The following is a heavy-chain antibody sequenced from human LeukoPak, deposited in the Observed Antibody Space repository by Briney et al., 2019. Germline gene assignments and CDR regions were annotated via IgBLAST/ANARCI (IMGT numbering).Heavy chain of an antibody. Sequence: SETLSLTCNVSGGSISSYYWNWIRQPAGKGLEWIGRIYTSENTNYNPSLKSRVTMSVDTSKNQFSLKLSSVTAADTAVYYCAADSANQWLVLSAFDIWGQGTMVTVSS. D-gene: IGHD6-19*01. CDR3: AADSANQWLVLSAFDI. J-gene: IGHJ3*02. CDR2: IYTSENT. V-gene: IGHV4-4*07. CDR1: GGSISSYY.